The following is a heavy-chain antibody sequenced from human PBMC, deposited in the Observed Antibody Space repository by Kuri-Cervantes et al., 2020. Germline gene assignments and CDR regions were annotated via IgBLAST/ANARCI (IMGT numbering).Heavy chain of an antibody. V-gene: IGHV3-33*03. CDR1: GFTFSSYG. CDR3: ATEGHVYGNHAIDS. D-gene: IGHD5/OR15-5a*01. CDR2: IWYDGSNK. J-gene: IGHJ4*02. Sequence: GGSLRLSCAASGFTFSSYGMHWVRQAPGKGLEWVAVIWYDGSNKYYADSVKGRFTISRDNAENSLYLQMNSLKTEDTAVYYCATEGHVYGNHAIDSWGQGTLVTVSS.